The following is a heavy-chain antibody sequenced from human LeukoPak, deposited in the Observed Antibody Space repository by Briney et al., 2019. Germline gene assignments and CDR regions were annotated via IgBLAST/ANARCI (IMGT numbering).Heavy chain of an antibody. Sequence: GGSLRLSCTASGFTFGDYAMSWVRQAPGKGLEWLGFIRTKAYGGTTEYAASVKGRFTISRDDSRSIAYLQMNSLKTEDTAVYYCTRRYNYDSSGYYYVRDAFDIWGQGTMVTVSS. V-gene: IGHV3-49*04. D-gene: IGHD3-22*01. CDR3: TRRYNYDSSGYYYVRDAFDI. CDR2: IRTKAYGGTT. J-gene: IGHJ3*02. CDR1: GFTFGDYA.